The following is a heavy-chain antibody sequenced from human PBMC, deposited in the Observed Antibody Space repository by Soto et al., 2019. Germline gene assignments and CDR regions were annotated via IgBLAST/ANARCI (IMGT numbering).Heavy chain of an antibody. Sequence: EVQLVESGGGLIQPRGSLRLSCAASGFTVSSNYMSWVRQAPGKGLEWVSVIYSGGSTYYADSVKGRFTISRDNSKNTLYLQMNSLRAEDTAVYYCARDREGLYFDYWGQGTLVTVSS. CDR2: IYSGGST. CDR3: ARDREGLYFDY. CDR1: GFTVSSNY. D-gene: IGHD1-26*01. V-gene: IGHV3-53*01. J-gene: IGHJ4*02.